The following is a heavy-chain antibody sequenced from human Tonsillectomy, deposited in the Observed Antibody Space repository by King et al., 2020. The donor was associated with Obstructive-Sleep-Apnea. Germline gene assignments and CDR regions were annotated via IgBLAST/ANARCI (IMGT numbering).Heavy chain of an antibody. J-gene: IGHJ3*02. D-gene: IGHD1-14*01. V-gene: IGHV5-51*01. CDR2: IYPGDSET. CDR1: GYSFTGYW. Sequence: QLVQSGAEVKKPGESLKISCKGSGYSFTGYWIGWVRQMPGKGLEWMGIIYPGDSETRYSPSFQGQVTISADKSISTAYLQWNSLKASDTAMYYCAGLRRAIEDHTGAFDIWGQGTLVTVSS. CDR3: AGLRRAIEDHTGAFDI.